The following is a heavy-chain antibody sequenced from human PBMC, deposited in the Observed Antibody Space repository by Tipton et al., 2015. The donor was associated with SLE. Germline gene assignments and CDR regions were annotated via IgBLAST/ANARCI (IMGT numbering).Heavy chain of an antibody. Sequence: TLSLTCTVSSGSITSLYDYWGWVRQPPGKGLEWLGSVFYGGRYYYNASLRSRVTISVDTVKTQVSLKLSSVTAADTAVYYCARVWARVIISDLRTDYYLDVWGKGTTVTVSS. CDR3: ARVWARVIISDLRTDYYLDV. CDR1: SGSITSLYDY. D-gene: IGHD3-10*01. V-gene: IGHV4-39*07. CDR2: VFYGGRY. J-gene: IGHJ6*03.